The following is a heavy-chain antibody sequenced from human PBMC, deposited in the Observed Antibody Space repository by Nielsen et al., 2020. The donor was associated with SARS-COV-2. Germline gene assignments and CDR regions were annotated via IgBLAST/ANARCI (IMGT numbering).Heavy chain of an antibody. J-gene: IGHJ6*04. Sequence: WIRQPPGKGLEWVSSISSSSSYIYYADSVKGRFTISRDNAKNSLYLQMNSLRAEDTAVYYCARDQGDFWSGYQMDVWGKGTTVTVSS. V-gene: IGHV3-21*01. CDR2: ISSSSSYI. CDR3: ARDQGDFWSGYQMDV. D-gene: IGHD3-3*01.